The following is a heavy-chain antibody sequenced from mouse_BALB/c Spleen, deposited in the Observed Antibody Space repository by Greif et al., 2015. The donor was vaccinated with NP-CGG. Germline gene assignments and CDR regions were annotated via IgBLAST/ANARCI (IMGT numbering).Heavy chain of an antibody. CDR3: ASQTARAAWFAY. J-gene: IGHJ3*01. D-gene: IGHD3-2*01. CDR2: ISSGGSYT. V-gene: IGHV5-9*02. CDR1: GFAFSSYD. Sequence: EVMLVESGGGLVKPGGSLKLSCAASGFAFSSYDMSWVRQTPEKRLEWVATISSGGSYTYYPDSVKGRFTISRDNARNTLYLQMSSLRSEDTALYYCASQTARAAWFAYWGQGTLVTVSA.